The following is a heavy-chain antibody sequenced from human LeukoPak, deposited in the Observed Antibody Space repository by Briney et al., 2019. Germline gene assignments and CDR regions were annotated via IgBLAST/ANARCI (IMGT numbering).Heavy chain of an antibody. Sequence: PGGSLRLSCAASGFTFSSYAMSWVRQAPGKGLEWVSAISGSGGSTYYADSVKGRFTISRDNSKNTLYLQMNSLRAEDTAVYYCAKDPRYCSSTSCLKDAFDIWGQGTMVTVSS. J-gene: IGHJ3*02. V-gene: IGHV3-23*01. CDR3: AKDPRYCSSTSCLKDAFDI. CDR1: GFTFSSYA. CDR2: ISGSGGST. D-gene: IGHD2-2*01.